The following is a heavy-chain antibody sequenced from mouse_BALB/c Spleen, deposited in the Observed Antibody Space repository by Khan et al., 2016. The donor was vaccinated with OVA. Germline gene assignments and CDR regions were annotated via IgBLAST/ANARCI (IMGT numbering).Heavy chain of an antibody. J-gene: IGHJ2*01. D-gene: IGHD1-1*01. CDR3: ATSYYYGDYFDY. Sequence: EVELVESGGGLVQPGGSRKLSCAASGFTFSSYGMHWVRQAPEKGLEWVAYISGDSITIYYADTVKGRFTISSDNPKNTLFLQMTSLMSEDTAMYYCATSYYYGDYFDYWGPGTTLTVSS. V-gene: IGHV5-17*02. CDR2: ISGDSITI. CDR1: GFTFSSYG.